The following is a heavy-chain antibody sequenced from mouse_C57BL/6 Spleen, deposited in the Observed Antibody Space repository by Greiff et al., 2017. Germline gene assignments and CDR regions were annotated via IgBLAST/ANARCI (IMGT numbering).Heavy chain of an antibody. CDR3: ARGNYGNYYFDY. Sequence: QVQLQQPGAELVRPGSSVKLSCKASGYTFTSYWMHWVKQRPIQGLEWIGNIDPSDSETHYNQKFKDKATLTVDKSSSTAYMQLSRLTSEDSAVYYCARGNYGNYYFDYWGQGTTLTVSS. CDR2: IDPSDSET. CDR1: GYTFTSYW. D-gene: IGHD2-1*01. V-gene: IGHV1-52*01. J-gene: IGHJ2*01.